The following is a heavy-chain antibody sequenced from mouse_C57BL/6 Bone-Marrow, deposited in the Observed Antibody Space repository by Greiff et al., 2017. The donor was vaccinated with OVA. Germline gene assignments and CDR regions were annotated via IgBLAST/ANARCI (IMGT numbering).Heavy chain of an antibody. D-gene: IGHD1-1*01. J-gene: IGHJ3*01. CDR1: GYTFTSYW. CDR2: IHPNSGST. CDR3: LIYYYGSSWFAY. V-gene: IGHV1-64*01. Sequence: QVQLQQPGAELVKPGASVKLSCKASGYTFTSYWMHWVKQRPGQGLEWIGMIHPNSGSTNYNEKFKSKATLTVDKSSSTAYMQLSSLTSEDSAVYYCLIYYYGSSWFAYWGQGTLVTVSA.